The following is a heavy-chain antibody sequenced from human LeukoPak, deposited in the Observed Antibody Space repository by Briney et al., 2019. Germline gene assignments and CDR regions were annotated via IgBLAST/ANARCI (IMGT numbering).Heavy chain of an antibody. J-gene: IGHJ4*02. D-gene: IGHD3-10*01. CDR3: TTLILWFGELSGGDY. CDR2: IKSKTDGGTT. CDR1: GFTFSNAW. Sequence: GGSLRLSCAASGFTFSNAWMSWVRQAPGKGLEWGGRIKSKTDGGTTDYAAPVKGRFTISRDDSKNTLYLQMNSLKTEDTAVYYCTTLILWFGELSGGDYWGQGTLVTVSS. V-gene: IGHV3-15*01.